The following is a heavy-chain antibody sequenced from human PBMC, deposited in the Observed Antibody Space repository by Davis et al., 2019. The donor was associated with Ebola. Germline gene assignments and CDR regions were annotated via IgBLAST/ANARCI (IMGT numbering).Heavy chain of an antibody. D-gene: IGHD6-13*01. CDR2: ISAYNGNT. CDR1: GYTFTTYG. J-gene: IGHJ4*02. CDR3: AREGSSWYAISHYYFDY. Sequence: ASVKVSCKASGYTFTTYGISWVRQAPGQGLEWMGWISAYNGNTNYAQKLQGRVTMTIDTSTSTAYMELRSLRSDDTAVYYCAREGSSWYAISHYYFDYWGQGTLVTVSS. V-gene: IGHV1-18*01.